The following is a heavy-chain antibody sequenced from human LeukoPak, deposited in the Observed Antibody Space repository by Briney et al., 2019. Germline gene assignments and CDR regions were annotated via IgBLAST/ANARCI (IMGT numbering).Heavy chain of an antibody. J-gene: IGHJ4*02. V-gene: IGHV3-49*03. D-gene: IGHD3-22*01. Sequence: PGGSLRLSCTASGFTFGDYAMSWFRQAPGKGLEWVGFIRTKPYGGTTDYAASVKGRSTISRDDSKSIAYLQMNSLKTEDTAVYYCTRDNPAYDYYDRSGYYSSDYWGQGTLVTVSS. CDR3: TRDNPAYDYYDRSGYYSSDY. CDR2: IRTKPYGGTT. CDR1: GFTFGDYA.